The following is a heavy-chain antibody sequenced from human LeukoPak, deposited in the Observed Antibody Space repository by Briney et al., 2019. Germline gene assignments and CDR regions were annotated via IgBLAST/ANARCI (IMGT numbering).Heavy chain of an antibody. CDR2: ISHDGSEK. V-gene: IGHV3-30-3*01. J-gene: IGHJ4*02. D-gene: IGHD6-13*01. CDR3: AKAGYLKTPDSLRYYFDY. CDR1: GFTSIAYA. Sequence: GGSLRLSCVGSGFTSIAYALTWARQAPGKGLEWVALISHDGSEKYYADSVKGRFTISRDNSKNTLYLQMNSLRAEDTAVYYCAKAGYLKTPDSLRYYFDYWGQGTLVTVSS.